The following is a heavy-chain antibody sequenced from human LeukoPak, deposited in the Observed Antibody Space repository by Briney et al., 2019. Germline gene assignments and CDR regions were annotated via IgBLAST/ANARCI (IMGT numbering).Heavy chain of an antibody. V-gene: IGHV3-30*18. J-gene: IGHJ1*01. CDR2: ISYDGSNK. CDR3: AKGVAIAARRGPPQH. CDR1: GFTFSSYG. D-gene: IGHD6-6*01. Sequence: GGSLRLSCAASGFTFSSYGMHWARQAPGKGLEWVAVISYDGSNKYYADSVKGRFTISRDNSKNTLYLQMNSLRAEDTAVYYCAKGVAIAARRGPPQHWGQGTLVTVSS.